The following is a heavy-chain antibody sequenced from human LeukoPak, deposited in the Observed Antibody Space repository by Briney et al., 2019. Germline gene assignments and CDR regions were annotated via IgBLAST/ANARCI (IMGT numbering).Heavy chain of an antibody. J-gene: IGHJ4*02. Sequence: SVKVSCKASGYTFTSYGISRVRQAPGQGLEWMGGIIPIFGTANYAQKFQGRVTITADESTSTAYMELSSLRSEDTAVYYCARDRYDSSGYYLPLFWGQGTLVTVSS. V-gene: IGHV1-69*13. CDR3: ARDRYDSSGYYLPLF. CDR1: GYTFTSYG. D-gene: IGHD3-22*01. CDR2: IIPIFGTA.